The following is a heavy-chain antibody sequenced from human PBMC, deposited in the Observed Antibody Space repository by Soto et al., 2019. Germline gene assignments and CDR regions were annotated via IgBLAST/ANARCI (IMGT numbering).Heavy chain of an antibody. D-gene: IGHD1-1*01. Sequence: SETLSLTCTVSGGSISSTRYYWGWIRQPPGKGLEWIGTTYYTGSTYYNPPLKSRVTISVDMSKNQFSLKVRSVTAADTAVYYCVSGPGTTADYWGQGTLVTVSS. J-gene: IGHJ4*02. CDR1: GGSISSTRYY. CDR2: TYYTGST. V-gene: IGHV4-39*01. CDR3: VSGPGTTADY.